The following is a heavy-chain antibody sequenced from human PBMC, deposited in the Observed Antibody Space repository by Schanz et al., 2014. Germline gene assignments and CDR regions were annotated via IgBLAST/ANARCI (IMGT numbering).Heavy chain of an antibody. J-gene: IGHJ5*02. D-gene: IGHD4-17*01. CDR3: ARGYGHSPPDL. CDR2: IIPMLNIA. V-gene: IGHV1-69*02. CDR1: GGTFSSYT. Sequence: KKPGSSVKVSCKLSGGTFSSYTISWMRHAPGQGLEWMGNIIPMLNIATYAQWFQGRVTFTADKSSSTAYMELSSLKSEDTGVYYYARGYGHSPPDLWCQGPLVDVSS.